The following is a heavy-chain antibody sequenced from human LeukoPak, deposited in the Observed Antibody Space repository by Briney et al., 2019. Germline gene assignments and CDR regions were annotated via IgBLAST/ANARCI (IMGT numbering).Heavy chain of an antibody. CDR1: GFTFTSNW. CDR2: ISPDGSIT. J-gene: IGHJ4*02. V-gene: IGHV3-74*01. CDR3: VRDRTTVTLFDY. D-gene: IGHD4-11*01. Sequence: GGSLRLSCAASGFTFTSNWIHWLRQGPGKELVWVSRISPDGSITGHADSVKGRFTISRDNAKNTVYLQMNSLRAEDTAVYYCVRDRTTVTLFDYWGQGTLVTVSS.